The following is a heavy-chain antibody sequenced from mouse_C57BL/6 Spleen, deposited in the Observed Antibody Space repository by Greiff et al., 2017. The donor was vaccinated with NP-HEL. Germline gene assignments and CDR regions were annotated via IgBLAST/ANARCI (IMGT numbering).Heavy chain of an antibody. V-gene: IGHV2-5*01. CDR3: AKKSGYYSSYWYFDV. D-gene: IGHD2-3*01. CDR1: GFSLTSYG. J-gene: IGHJ1*03. CDR2: IWRGGST. Sequence: QVQLKESGPGLVQPSQSLSITCTVSGFSLTSYGVHWVRQSPGKGLEWLGVIWRGGSTDYNAAFMSRLSITKDNSKSQVFFKMNSLQADDTAIYYCAKKSGYYSSYWYFDVWGTGTTVTVSS.